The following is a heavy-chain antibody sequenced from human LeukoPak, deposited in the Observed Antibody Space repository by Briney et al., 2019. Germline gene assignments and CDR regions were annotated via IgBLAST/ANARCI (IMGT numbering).Heavy chain of an antibody. CDR2: IYYSGST. CDR1: GGSISSYY. Sequence: SETLSLTCTVSGGSISSYYWSWIRQPPGKGLEWIGYIYYSGSTNYNPSLKSRVTISVDTSKNQLSLKLRSVTAADTAVYYCAGGGSGYYYSVDYWGQGTLVTVSS. D-gene: IGHD3-22*01. V-gene: IGHV4-59*01. CDR3: AGGGSGYYYSVDY. J-gene: IGHJ4*02.